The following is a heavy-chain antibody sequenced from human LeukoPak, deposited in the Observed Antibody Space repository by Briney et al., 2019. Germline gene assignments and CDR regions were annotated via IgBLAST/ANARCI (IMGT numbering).Heavy chain of an antibody. V-gene: IGHV3-23*01. D-gene: IGHD1-26*01. Sequence: GGSLRLSCAASGFTFSDYYMSWIRQAPGKGLEWVSGITGSGDDTYYADSVKGRFTISRDNSKNTLYLQMNSLRAEDTAVYYCAKGTGSYSERYWGQGTLVTVSS. CDR2: ITGSGDDT. CDR3: AKGTGSYSERY. CDR1: GFTFSDYY. J-gene: IGHJ4*02.